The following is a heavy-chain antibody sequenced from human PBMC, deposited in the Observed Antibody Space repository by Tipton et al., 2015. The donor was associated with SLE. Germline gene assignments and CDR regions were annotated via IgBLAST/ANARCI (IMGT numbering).Heavy chain of an antibody. CDR1: GFTFSSYD. V-gene: IGHV3-21*01. Sequence: QLVQSGGGLVQPGGSLRLSCAASGFTFSSYDMHWVRQAPGKGLEWVSSISSSSSYIYYADSVKGRFTISRDNAKNSLYLQMNSLRAEDSAVYSCASILRSDAFDIWGQGTMVTVSS. CDR2: ISSSSSYI. J-gene: IGHJ3*02. D-gene: IGHD1-26*01. CDR3: ASILRSDAFDI.